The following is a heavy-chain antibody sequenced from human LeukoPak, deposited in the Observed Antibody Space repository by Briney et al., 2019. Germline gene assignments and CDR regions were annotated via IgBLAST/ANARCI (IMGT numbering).Heavy chain of an antibody. V-gene: IGHV3-7*03. Sequence: GGSPRLSCAASGFTFSNFWMSWVRQAPGKGLEWVANIKQDGSEKQYVDSVKGRFTISRDNAKNSLYLQMNSLKAGDTALYYCVRDGNDGLNDWEYWGQGALVTVSS. CDR3: VRDGNDGLNDWEY. J-gene: IGHJ1*01. CDR1: GFTFSNFW. CDR2: IKQDGSEK. D-gene: IGHD1-1*01.